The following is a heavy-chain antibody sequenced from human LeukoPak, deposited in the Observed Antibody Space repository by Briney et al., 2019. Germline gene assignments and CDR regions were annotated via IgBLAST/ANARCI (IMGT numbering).Heavy chain of an antibody. CDR1: GFTFDSYE. CDR2: ISRSGSTI. V-gene: IGHV3-48*03. Sequence: GGSLRLSCAASGFTFDSYEMNWVRQAPGKGLEWLSYISRSGSTIFYADSVKGRFTISRDNAKKSLYLQMSSLSAEDTAVYYCARDFSKYQWADRWGQGTLVTVSS. D-gene: IGHD2-8*01. CDR3: ARDFSKYQWADR. J-gene: IGHJ5*02.